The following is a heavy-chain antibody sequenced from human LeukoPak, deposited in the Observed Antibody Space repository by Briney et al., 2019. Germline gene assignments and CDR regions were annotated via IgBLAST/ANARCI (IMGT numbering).Heavy chain of an antibody. J-gene: IGHJ3*02. Sequence: ASVKVSCKASGYTFTGYYMHWVRQAPGQGPEWMGRITPNNGVSNYAQKFQGRVTMSRDTSIITAYMELSRLRSDDTAVYYCATAGSSRAAFDIWGQGTMVTVSS. V-gene: IGHV1-2*02. CDR3: ATAGSSRAAFDI. CDR2: ITPNNGVS. CDR1: GYTFTGYY. D-gene: IGHD3-10*01.